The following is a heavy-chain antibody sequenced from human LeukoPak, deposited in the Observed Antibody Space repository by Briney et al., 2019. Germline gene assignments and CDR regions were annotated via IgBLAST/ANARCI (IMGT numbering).Heavy chain of an antibody. CDR3: AKDGYDFWSGYQIDF. CDR1: GFTFSNYA. Sequence: RPGGSLRPSCAASGFTFSNYAMTWVRQAPGKGLEWVSAISGSDGSTYYSDSVTGRFTISRDNSKNTLYLQMSSLRTDDTAVYYCAKDGYDFWSGYQIDFWGQGTLVTVSS. CDR2: ISGSDGST. V-gene: IGHV3-23*01. J-gene: IGHJ4*02. D-gene: IGHD3-3*01.